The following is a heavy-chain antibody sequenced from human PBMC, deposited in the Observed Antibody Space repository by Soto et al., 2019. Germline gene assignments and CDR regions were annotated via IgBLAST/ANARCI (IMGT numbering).Heavy chain of an antibody. CDR2: IHYSGTT. CDR1: GGSMRNYF. CDR3: AAGEASSRNLAPYYLDF. V-gene: IGHV4-59*01. J-gene: IGHJ4*02. D-gene: IGHD6-13*01. Sequence: SETLSLACTVSGGSMRNYFWTWIRQPPGKGLEWIGYIHYSGTTSFFPSYNPSLRSRVTISEDTSKNQFSLKLLSVTTADTAVYFCAAGEASSRNLAPYYLDFWGQGTLVTVSS.